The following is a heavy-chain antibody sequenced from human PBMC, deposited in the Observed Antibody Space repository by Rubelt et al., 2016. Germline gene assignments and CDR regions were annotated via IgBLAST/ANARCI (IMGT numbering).Heavy chain of an antibody. V-gene: IGHV3-30*04. CDR3: ASSSGWYFDY. D-gene: IGHD6-19*01. CDR1: GFTFSSYA. Sequence: QVQLVESGGGVVQPGRSLRLSCAASGFTFSSYAMHWVRQAPGKGLEWVAVIAYDGTNKYYADSVKGRFTISSDNSKNTLYLQMNSLRAEDTAVYYCASSSGWYFDYWGQGTLVTVSS. J-gene: IGHJ4*02. CDR2: IAYDGTNK.